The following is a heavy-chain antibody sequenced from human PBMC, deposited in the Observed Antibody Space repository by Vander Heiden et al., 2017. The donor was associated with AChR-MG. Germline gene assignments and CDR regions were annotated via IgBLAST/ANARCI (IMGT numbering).Heavy chain of an antibody. Sequence: QVQLVQSGAEVKKPGASVKVSCKASGYPFTSYGISWVRQAPGQGLEWMGWISAYNGNTDYAQKLQGRVTMTTDTSTSTAYMELRSLRSDDTAVYYCARARPKAGYDILTGDDYWGQGTLVTVSS. V-gene: IGHV1-18*01. J-gene: IGHJ4*02. D-gene: IGHD3-9*01. CDR3: ARARPKAGYDILTGDDY. CDR1: GYPFTSYG. CDR2: ISAYNGNT.